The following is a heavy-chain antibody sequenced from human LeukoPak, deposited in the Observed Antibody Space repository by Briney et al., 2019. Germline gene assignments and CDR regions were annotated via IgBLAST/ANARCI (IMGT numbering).Heavy chain of an antibody. J-gene: IGHJ4*02. CDR1: GFSFNSYP. CDR2: ISNDANNT. CDR3: ARPDDSESFYRANHY. Sequence: PGRSLRLSCAASGFSFNSYPMHWVRQAPGKGLESVAVISNDANNTYYADSAKGRFTISRDNSNNTLSLQMNGLRVEDTAVYYCARPDDSESFYRANHYWGRGTLVTVS. D-gene: IGHD3-10*01. V-gene: IGHV3-30*04.